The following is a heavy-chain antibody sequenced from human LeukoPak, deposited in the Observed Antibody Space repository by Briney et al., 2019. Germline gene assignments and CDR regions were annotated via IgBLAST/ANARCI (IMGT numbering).Heavy chain of an antibody. D-gene: IGHD1-26*01. J-gene: IGHJ3*02. Sequence: PSETLSLTCTVSGGSISSSSYYWGWIRQPPGKGLEWIGSIYYSGSTYYIPSLKSRVTISVDTSKNQFSLKLSSVTAADTAVYYCARGSYDAFDIWGQGTMVTVSS. CDR1: GGSISSSSYY. CDR3: ARGSYDAFDI. CDR2: IYYSGST. V-gene: IGHV4-39*07.